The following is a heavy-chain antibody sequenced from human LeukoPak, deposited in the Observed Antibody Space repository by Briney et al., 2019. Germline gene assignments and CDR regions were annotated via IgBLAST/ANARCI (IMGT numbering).Heavy chain of an antibody. CDR2: ISATGGST. D-gene: IGHD2-15*01. J-gene: IGHJ6*03. V-gene: IGHV3-23*01. CDR3: ARANYPYCSGGSCYSGLYYYYYYMDV. Sequence: GGTLRLSCAASEFTFSNYGMNWVRQAPGKGLEWVSAISATGGSTYYADSVKGRFTISRDNSKNTLYLQMNSLRAGDTAVYYCARANYPYCSGGSCYSGLYYYYYYMDVWGKGTTVTVSS. CDR1: EFTFSNYG.